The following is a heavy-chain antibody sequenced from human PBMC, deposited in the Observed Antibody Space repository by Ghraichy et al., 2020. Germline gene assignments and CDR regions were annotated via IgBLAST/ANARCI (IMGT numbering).Heavy chain of an antibody. Sequence: LSLTCAASGFTLTSYAMHWVRQAPGKGLEWVTLISYDGNNKYYADSARGRFTISRDTSKNTLYLQMNSLRVEDTAIYYCARDQEYLGDNSSGSNYWGQGTLVTVSS. CDR3: ARDQEYLGDNSSGSNY. CDR2: ISYDGNNK. D-gene: IGHD6-19*01. J-gene: IGHJ4*02. V-gene: IGHV3-30-3*01. CDR1: GFTLTSYA.